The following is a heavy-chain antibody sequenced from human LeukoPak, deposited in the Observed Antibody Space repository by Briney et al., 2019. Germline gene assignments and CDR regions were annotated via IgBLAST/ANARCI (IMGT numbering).Heavy chain of an antibody. CDR2: IYYSGST. CDR1: GGSISSSSYY. D-gene: IGHD2-2*01. V-gene: IGHV4-39*07. Sequence: PSETLSLICTVSGGSISSSSYYWGWIRQPPGKGLEWIGSIYYSGSTYYNPSLKSRVTISVDTSKNQFSLKLSSVTAADTAVYYCARTRIVVVPAAIRADAFDIWGQGTMVTVSS. CDR3: ARTRIVVVPAAIRADAFDI. J-gene: IGHJ3*02.